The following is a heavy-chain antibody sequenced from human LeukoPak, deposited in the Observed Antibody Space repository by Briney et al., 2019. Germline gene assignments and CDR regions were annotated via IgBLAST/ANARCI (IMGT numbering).Heavy chain of an antibody. D-gene: IGHD6-6*01. CDR1: GYSFTSYW. CDR2: IYPGDSDT. J-gene: IGHJ4*02. CDR3: ARVAARPPYFDY. V-gene: IGHV5-51*01. Sequence: GVSLQISSQGSGYSFTSYWIGWVRPMPGKGLEWMGIIYPGDSDTRYSPSFQGQVTISADKSISTAYLQWSSLKASDTAMYYCARVAARPPYFDYWGQGTLVTVSS.